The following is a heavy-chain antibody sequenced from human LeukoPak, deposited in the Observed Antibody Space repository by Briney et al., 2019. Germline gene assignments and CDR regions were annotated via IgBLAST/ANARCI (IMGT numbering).Heavy chain of an antibody. D-gene: IGHD3/OR15-3a*01. CDR2: IYHSGST. J-gene: IGHJ4*02. V-gene: IGHV4-30-2*01. CDR1: GGSISSGGYY. CDR3: ARGGGGYDFYAFDY. Sequence: SSETLSLTCTVSGGSISSGGYYWSWIRQPPGKGLEWIGYIYHSGSTYYNPSLKSRVTISVDTSKNQFSLRVRSVTAADTAIYYCARGGGGYDFYAFDYWGQGALVAVSS.